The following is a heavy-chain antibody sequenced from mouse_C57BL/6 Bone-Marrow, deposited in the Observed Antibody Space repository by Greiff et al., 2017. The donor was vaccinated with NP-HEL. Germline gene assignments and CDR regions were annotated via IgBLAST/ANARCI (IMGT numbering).Heavy chain of an antibody. V-gene: IGHV5-15*01. CDR2: ISNLAYSI. CDR1: GFTFSDYG. D-gene: IGHD4-1*01. J-gene: IGHJ4*01. Sequence: EVKVVESGGGLVQPGGSLKLSCAASGFTFSDYGMAWVRQAPRKGPEWVAFISNLAYSIYYADTVTGRFTISRENAKNTLYLEMSSLRSEDTAMYYCARRITGTAMDYWGQGTSVTVSS. CDR3: ARRITGTAMDY.